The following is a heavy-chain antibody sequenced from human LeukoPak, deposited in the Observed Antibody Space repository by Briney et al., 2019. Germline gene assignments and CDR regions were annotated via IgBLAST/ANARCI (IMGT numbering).Heavy chain of an antibody. Sequence: GGSLRLSCAASGFTFSSYSMNWVRQAPGKGLEWVSSISSSSYIYYADSVKGRFTISRDNAKNSLYLQMNSLRAEDTAVYYCTADLIVVVPAAKMDAFDIWGQGTIVTVSS. J-gene: IGHJ3*02. V-gene: IGHV3-21*01. CDR1: GFTFSSYS. CDR2: ISSSSYI. D-gene: IGHD2-2*01. CDR3: TADLIVVVPAAKMDAFDI.